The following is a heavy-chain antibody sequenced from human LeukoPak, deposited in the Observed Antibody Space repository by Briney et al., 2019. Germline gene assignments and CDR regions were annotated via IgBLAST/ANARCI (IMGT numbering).Heavy chain of an antibody. V-gene: IGHV4-59*08. CDR3: ARRSHYDILTGPSLDAFDI. CDR1: GGSISSYY. Sequence: PSETLSLTCTVSGGSISSYYWSWIRQPPGKGLEWIGYIYYSGSTNYNPSLKSRVTISVDTSKNQFSLKLSPVTAADTAVYYCARRSHYDILTGPSLDAFDIWGQGTMVTVSS. J-gene: IGHJ3*02. CDR2: IYYSGST. D-gene: IGHD3-9*01.